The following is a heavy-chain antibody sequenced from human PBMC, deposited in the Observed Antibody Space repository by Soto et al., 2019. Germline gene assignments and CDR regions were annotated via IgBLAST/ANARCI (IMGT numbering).Heavy chain of an antibody. D-gene: IGHD1-26*01. Sequence: QVQLVESGGGVVQPGRSLRLSCAASGFTFSSYGMHWVRQAPGKGLEWVAIISYDGSNTYYADSVKGRFTISRDNSKNPLYLQMNSLRAEDTSVYYCAKGGGLSGSYYISSSYYFDYWGQGTLVTVSS. CDR3: AKGGGLSGSYYISSSYYFDY. CDR2: ISYDGSNT. J-gene: IGHJ4*02. V-gene: IGHV3-30*18. CDR1: GFTFSSYG.